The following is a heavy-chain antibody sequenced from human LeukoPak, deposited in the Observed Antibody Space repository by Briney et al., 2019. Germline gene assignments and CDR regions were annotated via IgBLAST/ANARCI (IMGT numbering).Heavy chain of an antibody. D-gene: IGHD3-22*01. V-gene: IGHV3-74*01. CDR1: GFTFSSYW. CDR2: INNDGSST. J-gene: IGHJ4*02. CDR3: VRSMGYYYDSSGYYAFDY. Sequence: GGSLRLPCAASGFTFSSYWTHWVRQAPGKGPVWVSRINNDGSSTNYADSVKGRFTISRDNAKNTLYLQMNSLRAEDTAVYYCVRSMGYYYDSSGYYAFDYWGQGTLVTVSS.